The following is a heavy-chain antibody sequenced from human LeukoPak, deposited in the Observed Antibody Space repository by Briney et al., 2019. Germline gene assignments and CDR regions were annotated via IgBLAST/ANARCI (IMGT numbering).Heavy chain of an antibody. CDR3: ARRIQLWSYWHFDL. D-gene: IGHD5-18*01. CDR2: MFDTGSS. J-gene: IGHJ2*01. V-gene: IGHV4-4*09. CDR1: GGSITGYS. Sequence: SETLSLTCSVSGGSITGYSWGWVRQPPGRGLECIGYMFDTGSSNLHPSLQNRVSTSVDTSKNEFSLRLTSVTAADTAVYYCARRIQLWSYWHFDLWGRGTLVTVSS.